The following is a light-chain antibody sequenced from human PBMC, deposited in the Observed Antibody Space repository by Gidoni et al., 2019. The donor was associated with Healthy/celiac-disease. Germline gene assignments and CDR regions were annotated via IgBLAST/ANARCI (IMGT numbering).Light chain of an antibody. CDR3: QSADSSGTGVV. CDR1: ALPKQY. CDR2: KDS. Sequence: SYALTQPPSVSVSPGQTARITCSGDALPKQYAYWYQQKPGQAPVLVIYKDSERPSGIPERFSGSSSGTTVTLTISGVQAEDEADYYCQSADSSGTGVVFGGGTKLTVL. V-gene: IGLV3-25*03. J-gene: IGLJ2*01.